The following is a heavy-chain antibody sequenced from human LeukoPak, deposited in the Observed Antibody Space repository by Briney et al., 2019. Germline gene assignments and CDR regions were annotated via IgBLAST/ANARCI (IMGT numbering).Heavy chain of an antibody. CDR1: GFTVSSNY. Sequence: GGSLRLSCAAPGFTVSSNYMSWVRQAPGKGLEWVSVIYSGGSTYYADSVKGRFTISRDNSKNTLYLQMNSLRAEDTAVYYCAREALGGSYEYYFDYWGQGTLVTVSS. D-gene: IGHD1-26*01. J-gene: IGHJ4*02. CDR2: IYSGGST. V-gene: IGHV3-53*01. CDR3: AREALGGSYEYYFDY.